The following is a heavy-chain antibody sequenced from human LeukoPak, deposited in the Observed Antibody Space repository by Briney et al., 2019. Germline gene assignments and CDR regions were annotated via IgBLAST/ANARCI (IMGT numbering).Heavy chain of an antibody. CDR2: INLSGGST. CDR3: ARDYVDDIPMIKDY. Sequence: ASVNVSCKASVYTFTSYHMHWVRQAPGQGLEWMGLINLSGGSTTYAQRFQGRVTLTRDTSTSTVYMELSSLRSEDTVVYYCARDYVDDIPMIKDYWGQGTLVTVSS. D-gene: IGHD2-8*01. CDR1: VYTFTSYH. V-gene: IGHV1-46*01. J-gene: IGHJ4*02.